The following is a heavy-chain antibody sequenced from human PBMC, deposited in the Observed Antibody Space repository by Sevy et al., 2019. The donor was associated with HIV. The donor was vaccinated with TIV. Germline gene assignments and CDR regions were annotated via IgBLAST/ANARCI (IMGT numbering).Heavy chain of an antibody. D-gene: IGHD3-22*01. Sequence: GSLRLSCAASGFTVSNNYMSWVRQAPGKGLQWVSVIYSGDSTYYADSVKGRFTISRDNSKNTLYLQMNSLRAEDTAVYYCARLGVYYYDSSGYYTTGNAFDIWGQGTMVTVSS. CDR1: GFTVSNNY. J-gene: IGHJ3*02. V-gene: IGHV3-53*01. CDR3: ARLGVYYYDSSGYYTTGNAFDI. CDR2: IYSGDST.